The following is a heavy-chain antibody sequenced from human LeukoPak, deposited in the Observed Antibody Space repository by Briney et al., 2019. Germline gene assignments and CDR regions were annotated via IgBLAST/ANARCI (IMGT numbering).Heavy chain of an antibody. CDR1: GYTFTTYD. J-gene: IGHJ4*02. D-gene: IGHD3-3*01. V-gene: IGHV1-18*01. CDR2: ISAYNGNT. Sequence: ASVKVSCKASGYTFTTYDINWVRQATGQGLEWMGWISAYNGNTNYAQKLQGRVTMTTDTSTSTAYMELRSLRSDDTAVYYCARSLRFLEWLTDYWGQGTLVTVSS. CDR3: ARSLRFLEWLTDY.